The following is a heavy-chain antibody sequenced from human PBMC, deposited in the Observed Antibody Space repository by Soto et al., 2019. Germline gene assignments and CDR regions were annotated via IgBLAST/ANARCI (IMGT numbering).Heavy chain of an antibody. CDR3: ASPASRIDY. CDR1: GFTFSSYS. V-gene: IGHV3-48*01. Sequence: PGGSLRLSCAASGFTFSSYSMNWVRQAPGKGLEWVSSISGRDSTIYYADSVKGRFTISRDNAKNSLSLQMNSLTVEDTAVYYCASPASRIDYWGQGALVTVSS. CDR2: ISGRDSTI. J-gene: IGHJ4*02.